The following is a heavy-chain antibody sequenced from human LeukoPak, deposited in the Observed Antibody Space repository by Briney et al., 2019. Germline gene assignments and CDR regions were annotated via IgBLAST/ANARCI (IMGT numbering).Heavy chain of an antibody. CDR1: GYTFTGYY. CDR3: ARAGTVTVTPPDY. D-gene: IGHD4-17*01. CDR2: INPNSGGT. J-gene: IGHJ4*02. V-gene: IGHV1-2*02. Sequence: ASVKVSCKASGYTFTGYYMHWVRQAPGQGLEWMRWINPNSGGTNYAQKFQGRVTMTRDTSISTAYMELSRLRSDDTAVYYCARAGTVTVTPPDYWGQGTLVTVSS.